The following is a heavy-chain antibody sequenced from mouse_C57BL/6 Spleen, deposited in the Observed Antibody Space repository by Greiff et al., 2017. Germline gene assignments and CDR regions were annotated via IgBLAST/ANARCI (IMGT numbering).Heavy chain of an antibody. V-gene: IGHV5-6*01. J-gene: IGHJ2*01. Sequence: EVKLMESGGDLVKPGGSLKLSCAASGFTFSSYGLSWVRQTPDTRLEWVAPISRGGSYTYYPDSVKGRLTISRDNAKNTLYLQMSSLKSEDTAMYYCARHDHGSSSFAYWGQGTTLTVSS. CDR2: ISRGGSYT. CDR1: GFTFSSYG. D-gene: IGHD1-1*01. CDR3: ARHDHGSSSFAY.